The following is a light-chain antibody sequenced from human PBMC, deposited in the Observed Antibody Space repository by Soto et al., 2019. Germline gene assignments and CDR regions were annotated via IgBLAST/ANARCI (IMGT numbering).Light chain of an antibody. J-gene: IGLJ2*01. V-gene: IGLV2-14*01. Sequence: QSVLTQPASVSGSPGQSITISCTGTSSDVGGYNYVSWYQQHPGKAPKLMIYEVSNRPSGVSNRFSGSKSGNTASLTISGLQAEDEADYYCSSYTSSRNHVVFGGGTKLTVL. CDR2: EVS. CDR3: SSYTSSRNHVV. CDR1: SSDVGGYNY.